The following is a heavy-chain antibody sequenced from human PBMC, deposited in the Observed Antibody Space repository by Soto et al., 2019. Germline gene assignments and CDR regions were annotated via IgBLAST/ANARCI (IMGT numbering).Heavy chain of an antibody. Sequence: QVQLQESGPGLAKPSETLSLTCTVSGGSISSYYWSWIRQPPGKGLEWIGYIYYSGSTNYNPSLKRRVTISVDTSKNQFSLKLSSVTAADTAVYYCARDGRYPGPFDYWGQGTLVTVSS. D-gene: IGHD2-15*01. J-gene: IGHJ4*02. V-gene: IGHV4-59*01. CDR1: GGSISSYY. CDR2: IYYSGST. CDR3: ARDGRYPGPFDY.